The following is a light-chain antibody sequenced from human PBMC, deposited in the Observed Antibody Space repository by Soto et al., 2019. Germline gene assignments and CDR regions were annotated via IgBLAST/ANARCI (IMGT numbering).Light chain of an antibody. CDR2: AAS. V-gene: IGKV1-27*01. CDR3: QKYNSAPRT. Sequence: DIQMTQSPSSLSASVGDRVTITCRASQGISNYLAWYQQKPGKVPKLLIYAASTLQSGVPSRFSCSGSGTDFTLTISSLQPGDVATYYCQKYNSAPRTFGQGTKVEIK. CDR1: QGISNY. J-gene: IGKJ1*01.